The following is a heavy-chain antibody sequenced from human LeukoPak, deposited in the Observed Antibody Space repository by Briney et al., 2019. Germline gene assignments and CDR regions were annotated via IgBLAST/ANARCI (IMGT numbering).Heavy chain of an antibody. J-gene: IGHJ4*02. D-gene: IGHD3-22*01. Sequence: PGGSLRLSCAASGFTDSSNYMSWVRQAPGKGLEWVSVIYSGGSTYYADSVKGRFTISRDNSKNTLYLQMNSLRAEDTAVYYCARAVYDSSGSPYFDYWGQGTLVTVSS. CDR2: IYSGGST. CDR3: ARAVYDSSGSPYFDY. CDR1: GFTDSSNY. V-gene: IGHV3-66*01.